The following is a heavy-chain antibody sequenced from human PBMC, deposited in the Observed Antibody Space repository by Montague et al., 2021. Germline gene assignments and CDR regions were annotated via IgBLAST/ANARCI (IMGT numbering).Heavy chain of an antibody. CDR2: IYDSGST. CDR3: ARSGGYCSGGRCDTFDY. Sequence: TLSLTCSVSGGSISSGGFYWSWIRQHPGKGPEWIGSIYDSGSTNYNPSLKRRLTLSRDASKNQVSLRLTSVTAAETAVYYCARSGGYCSGGRCDTFDYGGQGTLVTVSS. V-gene: IGHV4-31*03. J-gene: IGHJ4*02. CDR1: GGSISSGGFY. D-gene: IGHD2-15*01.